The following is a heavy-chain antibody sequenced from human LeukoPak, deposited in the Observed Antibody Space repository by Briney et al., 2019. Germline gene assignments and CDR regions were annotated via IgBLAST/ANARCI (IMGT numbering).Heavy chain of an antibody. Sequence: GASVKVSCKASGYTFTSYDINWVRQATGQGLEWMGWMNPNSGNTGYAQKFQGRVTMTRNTSISTAYMELSSLRSEDTAVYYCARVRELVLNHYYYYMDVWGKGTTATISS. V-gene: IGHV1-8*01. D-gene: IGHD6-13*01. J-gene: IGHJ6*03. CDR1: GYTFTSYD. CDR2: MNPNSGNT. CDR3: ARVRELVLNHYYYYMDV.